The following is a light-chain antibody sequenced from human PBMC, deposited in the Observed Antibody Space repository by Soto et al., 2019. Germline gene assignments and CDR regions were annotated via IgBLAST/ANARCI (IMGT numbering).Light chain of an antibody. Sequence: DIQMTQSPSSPSASVGDRVTITCRASQSISSDLNWYHQKPGKAPKLLIYAASSLQSGVPSRFSGSGSGTEFTLSINSLQPQDFATYYCQQYHRYSWTFGQGTKVDIK. CDR3: QQYHRYSWT. J-gene: IGKJ1*01. CDR2: AAS. CDR1: QSISSD. V-gene: IGKV1-39*01.